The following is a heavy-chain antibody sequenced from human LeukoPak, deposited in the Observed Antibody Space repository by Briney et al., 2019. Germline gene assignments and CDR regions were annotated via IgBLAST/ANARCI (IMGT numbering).Heavy chain of an antibody. V-gene: IGHV4-59*01. CDR3: ARSGVPDY. CDR2: IYYSGST. D-gene: IGHD7-27*01. Sequence: SETLTLTCTVSGGSISSYYWSWIRQPPGKGLEWIGYIYYSGSTNYNPSLKSRVTISVDTSKNQFSLKLSSVTAADTAVYYRARSGVPDYWGQGTLVTVSS. CDR1: GGSISSYY. J-gene: IGHJ4*02.